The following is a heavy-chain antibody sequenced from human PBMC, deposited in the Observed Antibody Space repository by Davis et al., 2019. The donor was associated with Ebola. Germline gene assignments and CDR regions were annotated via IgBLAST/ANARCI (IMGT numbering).Heavy chain of an antibody. V-gene: IGHV3-15*01. CDR2: IKSKTDGGTT. J-gene: IGHJ4*02. CDR3: TTDPQSMVWEGTFDY. CDR1: GFTFSSYS. D-gene: IGHD3-10*01. Sequence: PGGSLRLSCAASGFTFSSYSMNWVRQAPGKGLEWVGRIKSKTDGGTTDYAAPVKGRFTISRDDSKNTLYLQMNSLKTEDTAVYYCTTDPQSMVWEGTFDYWGQGTLVTVSS.